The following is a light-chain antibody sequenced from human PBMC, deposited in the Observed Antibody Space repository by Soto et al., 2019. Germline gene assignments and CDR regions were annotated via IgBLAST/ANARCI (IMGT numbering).Light chain of an antibody. V-gene: IGKV1-5*03. J-gene: IGKJ2*01. Sequence: DIQMTQSPSTLSASVGDRVTITCRASQSISGGLAWYQQKPGKAPNLLIYKASSLEGGVPSRFSGSGSGTDFTLTISSLQPDDFATYYCQQYSSFSFTFGQGTKLEIK. CDR3: QQYSSFSFT. CDR1: QSISGG. CDR2: KAS.